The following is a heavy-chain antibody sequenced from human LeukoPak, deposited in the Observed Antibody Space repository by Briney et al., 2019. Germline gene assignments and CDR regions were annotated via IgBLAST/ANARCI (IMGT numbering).Heavy chain of an antibody. CDR3: ARLSARLCGGDCHAYYFDY. Sequence: SETLSLTCTVSGGSISSYYWSWIRQPPGKGLEWIGYIYYSGSTNYNPSLKSRVTISVDTSKNQFSLKLSSVTAADTAVYYCARLSARLCGGDCHAYYFDYWGQGTLVTVSS. V-gene: IGHV4-59*08. D-gene: IGHD2-21*02. CDR2: IYYSGST. J-gene: IGHJ4*02. CDR1: GGSISSYY.